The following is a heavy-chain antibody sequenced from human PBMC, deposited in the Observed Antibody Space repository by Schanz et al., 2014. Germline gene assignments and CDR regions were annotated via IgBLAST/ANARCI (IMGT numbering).Heavy chain of an antibody. CDR3: AKDATHIDIVLVPTAIDY. J-gene: IGHJ4*02. Sequence: QVQLVESGGGLVKPGGSLRLSCAASGFTFRDYYMSWIRQAPGQGLEWVSDISSGSSYANYADSVKGRFTISRDNSKNTLYLHMNTLRSEDTAVYYCAKDATHIDIVLVPTAIDYWGKGTLVTVSS. V-gene: IGHV3-11*06. CDR2: ISSGSSYA. CDR1: GFTFRDYY. D-gene: IGHD2-2*01.